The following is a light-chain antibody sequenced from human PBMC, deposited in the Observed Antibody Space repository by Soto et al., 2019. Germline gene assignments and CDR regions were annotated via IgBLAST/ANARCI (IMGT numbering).Light chain of an antibody. CDR1: SSDVGNYKY. J-gene: IGLJ3*02. CDR2: EVS. Sequence: QSALTQSPSASGSPGQSVTISCTGTSSDVGNYKYVSWYQQHPGKAPKLMIYEVSKRPSGVPDRFSGSKSGNTASLTVSGHQVEDVADYYCSSYAGSNLWIFGGGTKLTVL. V-gene: IGLV2-8*01. CDR3: SSYAGSNLWI.